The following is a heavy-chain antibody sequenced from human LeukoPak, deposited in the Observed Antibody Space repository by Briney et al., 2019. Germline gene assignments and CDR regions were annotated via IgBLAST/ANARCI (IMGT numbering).Heavy chain of an antibody. V-gene: IGHV1-58*02. J-gene: IGHJ1*01. Sequence: SVKVSCKASGFTFTSSAMQWVRQARGQRLEWIGWIVVGSGNTNYAQKFQERVTITRDTSTSTAYMELSSLRSEDTAVYYCAADWRDSSAEYFQHWGQGTLVTVSS. CDR3: AADWRDSSAEYFQH. D-gene: IGHD2-21*02. CDR1: GFTFTSSA. CDR2: IVVGSGNT.